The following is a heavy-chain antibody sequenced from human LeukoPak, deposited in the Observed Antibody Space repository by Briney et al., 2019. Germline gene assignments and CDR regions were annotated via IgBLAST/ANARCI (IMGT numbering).Heavy chain of an antibody. V-gene: IGHV1-46*03. CDR3: ARASDSSGYYAPQHYFDY. J-gene: IGHJ4*02. CDR2: INPSGGST. D-gene: IGHD3-22*01. CDR1: GYTFTRFY. Sequence: ASVKVSCKASGYTFTRFYMHWVRQAPGQGLEWMGIINPSGGSTSYTQKFQGRATTTRDTSTTTVYMELSSLRSEDTAVYYCARASDSSGYYAPQHYFDYWGQGTPVTVSS.